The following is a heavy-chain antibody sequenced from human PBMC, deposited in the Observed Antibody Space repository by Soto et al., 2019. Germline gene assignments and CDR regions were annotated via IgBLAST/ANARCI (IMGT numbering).Heavy chain of an antibody. CDR1: GFTFNNYA. V-gene: IGHV3-23*01. CDR2: ISHSGGTT. Sequence: EVQLLESGGGSVQPGGSLRLSCAASGFTFNNYAMHWVRRPPGKGLEWVSSISHSGGTTYYAASVKGRFSISRDSLAGTLYPPMNRLRAEDTAVYYCAQGPGQTWAFDYWGQGNLVTV. D-gene: IGHD7-27*01. J-gene: IGHJ4*02. CDR3: AQGPGQTWAFDY.